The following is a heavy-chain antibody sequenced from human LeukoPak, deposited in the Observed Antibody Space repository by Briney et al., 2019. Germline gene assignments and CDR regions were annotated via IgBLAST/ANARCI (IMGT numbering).Heavy chain of an antibody. J-gene: IGHJ4*02. CDR2: IYPGDSDT. CDR3: ARPLSSSWPPAFDY. V-gene: IGHV5-51*01. Sequence: GESLKISCQGSGYSFTGYWIGWVRQLPGKGLEWTGIIYPGDSDTRYSPSFQGQVTISADKSISTAYLQWSSLKASDTAMYYCARPLSSSWPPAFDYWGQGTLVTVSS. CDR1: GYSFTGYW. D-gene: IGHD6-13*01.